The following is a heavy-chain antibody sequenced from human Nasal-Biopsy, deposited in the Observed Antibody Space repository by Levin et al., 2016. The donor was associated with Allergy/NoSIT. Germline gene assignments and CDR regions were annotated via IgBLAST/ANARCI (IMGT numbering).Heavy chain of an antibody. J-gene: IGHJ4*01. Sequence: SGPTLVKPTQTLTLTCTFSGFSLSTSGVAVAWIRQPPGKALEWLALIYWDDDKFYNPSLKNRLTITKDTSTNQVVLAMTNMDPVDTATYFCAHLTYSYDSNNYPMGFNYDYWGLGALVTVSS. CDR2: IYWDDDK. D-gene: IGHD3-22*01. V-gene: IGHV2-5*02. CDR1: GFSLSTSGVA. CDR3: AHLTYSYDSNNYPMGFNYDY.